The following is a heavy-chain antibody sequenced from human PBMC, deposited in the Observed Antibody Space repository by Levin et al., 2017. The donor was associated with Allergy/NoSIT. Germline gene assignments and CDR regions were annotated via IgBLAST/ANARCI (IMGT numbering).Heavy chain of an antibody. V-gene: IGHV1-3*01. CDR1: GYTFINNA. Sequence: ASVKVSCKASGYTFINNAIYWMRQAPGQGLEWMGWINRLKDDTEYSQNFQGRVTITRDTSANTAYMELNSLRPEDTAVYYCARSNRDKDYSFDYWGQGTLVTVSS. CDR3: ARSNRDKDYSFDY. J-gene: IGHJ4*02. CDR2: INRLKDDT. D-gene: IGHD2-15*01.